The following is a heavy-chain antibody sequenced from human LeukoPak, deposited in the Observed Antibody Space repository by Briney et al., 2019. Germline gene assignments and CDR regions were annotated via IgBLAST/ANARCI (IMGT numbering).Heavy chain of an antibody. V-gene: IGHV6-1*01. CDR2: TYYRSTWNN. D-gene: IGHD2/OR15-2a*01. CDR3: ARGRSRSNKVRYAFDI. CDR1: GDSVSSNSAA. J-gene: IGHJ3*02. Sequence: SQTLSLTCAISGDSVSSNSAAWNWFRQSPSRGLEWLGRTYYRSTWNNDYEVSVKSRITIKPDTSKNQFSLQLNSVTPEDTAVYYCARGRSRSNKVRYAFDIWGQGTTVTVSS.